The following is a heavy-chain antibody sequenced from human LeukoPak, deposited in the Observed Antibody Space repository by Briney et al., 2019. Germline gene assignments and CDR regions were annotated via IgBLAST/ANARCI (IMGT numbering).Heavy chain of an antibody. CDR3: AKDVRFLEWLDPSDY. J-gene: IGHJ4*02. CDR1: GFTFSSYA. CDR2: ISGSGGST. V-gene: IGHV3-23*01. D-gene: IGHD3-3*01. Sequence: GGSLRLSCAASGFTFSSYAMSWVRQAPGKGLEWVSAISGSGGSTYYADSVKGRFTISRDNSKNTLYLQMNSLRAEDTAVYYCAKDVRFLEWLDPSDYWGQGTLVTVSS.